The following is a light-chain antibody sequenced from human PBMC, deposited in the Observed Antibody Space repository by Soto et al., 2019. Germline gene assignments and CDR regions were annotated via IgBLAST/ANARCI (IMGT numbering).Light chain of an antibody. V-gene: IGLV1-40*01. Sequence: QSVLTQPPSVSGAPGQRVTISCTGSSSNIGAGYDVHWYQQLPGTAPKLLIYGNSNRPSGVPDRFSGSKSGTSASLAITGRQSEYEADYYFPSYVSSVSALFGGGTKLTVL. CDR1: SSNIGAGYD. J-gene: IGLJ3*02. CDR2: GNS. CDR3: PSYVSSVSAL.